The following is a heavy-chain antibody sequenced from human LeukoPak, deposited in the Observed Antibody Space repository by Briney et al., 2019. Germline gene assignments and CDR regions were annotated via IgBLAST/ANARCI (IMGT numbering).Heavy chain of an antibody. Sequence: PGGSLRLSCAASGFTFSRHGMHWVRQAPGKGLEWVAVIWYDGSNKYYADSVKGRFTISRDSSKNTLYLQMNSLRAEDTAVYYCARDAYGDYYFDYWGQGTLVIVSS. CDR1: GFTFSRHG. V-gene: IGHV3-33*01. D-gene: IGHD4-17*01. CDR2: IWYDGSNK. J-gene: IGHJ4*02. CDR3: ARDAYGDYYFDY.